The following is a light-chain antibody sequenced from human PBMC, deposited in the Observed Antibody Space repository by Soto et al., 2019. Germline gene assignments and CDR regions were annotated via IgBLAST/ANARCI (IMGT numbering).Light chain of an antibody. CDR3: QQRPNWPLT. CDR1: QSISSH. Sequence: IVLTQSPATLSLSPGERATLSCRASQSISSHLAWYQQKPGQAPRLLMYDASNRATGIPARFSGSGSGTDFTLTISSLEPEDFAVYYCQQRPNWPLTFGGGTKVEIK. CDR2: DAS. V-gene: IGKV3-11*01. J-gene: IGKJ4*01.